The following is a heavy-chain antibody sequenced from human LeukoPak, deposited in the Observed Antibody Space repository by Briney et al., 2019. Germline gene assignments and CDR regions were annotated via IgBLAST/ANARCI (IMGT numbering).Heavy chain of an antibody. CDR3: ARGSYYYDSSGYFDY. CDR2: IIPIFGTA. D-gene: IGHD3-22*01. J-gene: IGHJ4*02. V-gene: IGHV1-69*05. Sequence: ASVQVSCKASGGTFSSYAISWVRQAPGQGLEWMGRIIPIFGTANYAQKFQGRVTITTDESTSTAYMELSSLRSEDTVVYYCARGSYYYDSSGYFDYWGQGTLVTVSS. CDR1: GGTFSSYA.